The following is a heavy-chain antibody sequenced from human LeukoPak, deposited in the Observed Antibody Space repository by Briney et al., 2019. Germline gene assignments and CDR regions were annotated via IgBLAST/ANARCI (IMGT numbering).Heavy chain of an antibody. CDR1: GFTFSRKA. J-gene: IGHJ4*02. CDR2: ISGSDGST. V-gene: IGHV3-23*01. Sequence: GGSLRLSCAASGFTFSRKAMHWVRQAPGKGLEWVSAISGSDGSTNYADSVKGRFTISRDNSKNTLYLQMNSLRAEDTAVYYCVGGGAARFDYWGQGTLVAVSS. CDR3: VGGGAARFDY. D-gene: IGHD1-26*01.